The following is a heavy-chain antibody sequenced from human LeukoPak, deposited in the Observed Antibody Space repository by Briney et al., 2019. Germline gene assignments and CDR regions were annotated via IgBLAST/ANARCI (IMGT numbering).Heavy chain of an antibody. CDR2: IYTSGST. J-gene: IGHJ3*02. CDR3: ARQHYDFWSGYYTGVDAFDI. D-gene: IGHD3-3*01. V-gene: IGHV4-4*07. Sequence: SETLSLTCTVSGGSISSYYWSWIQQPAGKGLEWIGRIYTSGSTNYNPSLKSRVTMSVDTYKNQFSLKLSSVTAADTAVYYCARQHYDFWSGYYTGVDAFDIWGQGTMVTVSS. CDR1: GGSISSYY.